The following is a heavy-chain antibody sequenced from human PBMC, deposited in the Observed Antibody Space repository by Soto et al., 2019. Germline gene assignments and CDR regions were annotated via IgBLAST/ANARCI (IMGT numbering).Heavy chain of an antibody. CDR3: ARPKGMDV. V-gene: IGHV4-34*01. CDR2: INHSGST. CDR1: GGSLSGYY. Sequence: SETLSLTCAVYGGSLSGYYWNWIRQPPGKGLEWIGEINHSGSTNYNPSLKSRVTISVDTSKNQFSLKLTSVTAADTAVYYCARPKGMDVWGKGTPVTVST. J-gene: IGHJ6*04.